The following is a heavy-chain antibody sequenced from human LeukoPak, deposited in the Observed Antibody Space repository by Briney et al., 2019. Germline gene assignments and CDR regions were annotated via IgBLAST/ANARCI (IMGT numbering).Heavy chain of an antibody. CDR3: ARDRRAATYYYGMDV. CDR2: IYHSGST. V-gene: IGHV4-4*02. CDR1: GGSISSSNW. D-gene: IGHD2-15*01. Sequence: SETLSLTCAVSGGSISSSNWWSWVRQPPGKGLEWIGEIYHSGSTNYNPSLKSRVTISVDKSKNQFSLKLSSVTAADTAVYYCARDRRAATYYYGMDVWGQGTTVTVSS. J-gene: IGHJ6*02.